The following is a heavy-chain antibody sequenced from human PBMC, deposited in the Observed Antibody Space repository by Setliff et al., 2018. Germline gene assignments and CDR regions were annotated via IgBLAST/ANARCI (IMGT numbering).Heavy chain of an antibody. CDR3: ATRMPDYYGSGGNWFDP. Sequence: SETLSLTCTVSGGSISGGRYYWSWIRQPAGKGLEWIGHIYTSGSTNYNPSLKSRVTISVDTSKNQFSLKLSSVTAADTAVYYCATRMPDYYGSGGNWFDPWGQGTLVTVSS. D-gene: IGHD3-10*01. V-gene: IGHV4-61*09. CDR2: IYTSGST. CDR1: GGSISGGRYY. J-gene: IGHJ5*02.